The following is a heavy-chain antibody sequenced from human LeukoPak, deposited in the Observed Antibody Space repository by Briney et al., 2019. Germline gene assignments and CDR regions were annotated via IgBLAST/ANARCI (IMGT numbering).Heavy chain of an antibody. Sequence: GGSLRLSCAASAFTFSTYAMSWVRQAPGKGLEWVSTISGSGDTTYYADSVKGRFTISRDSSKNTLYLQMNSLRAEDTAVYYCAKVVVPAAIRNYFDYWGQGTLVTVSS. J-gene: IGHJ4*02. CDR1: AFTFSTYA. D-gene: IGHD2-2*01. CDR3: AKVVVPAAIRNYFDY. CDR2: ISGSGDTT. V-gene: IGHV3-23*01.